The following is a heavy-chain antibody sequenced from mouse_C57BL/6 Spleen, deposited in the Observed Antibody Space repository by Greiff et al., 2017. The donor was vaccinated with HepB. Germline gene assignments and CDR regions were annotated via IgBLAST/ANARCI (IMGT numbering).Heavy chain of an antibody. Sequence: QVQLQQSDAELVKPGASVKISCKVSGYTFTDHTIHWMKQSPEQSLEWIGYINPRDGSTKYNEKFKGKATLTADKSSSTAYMQLNSLTSEDSAVYFCARGLRYGDAMDYWGQGTSVTVSS. CDR3: ARGLRYGDAMDY. CDR2: INPRDGST. D-gene: IGHD1-1*01. CDR1: GYTFTDHT. J-gene: IGHJ4*01. V-gene: IGHV1-78*01.